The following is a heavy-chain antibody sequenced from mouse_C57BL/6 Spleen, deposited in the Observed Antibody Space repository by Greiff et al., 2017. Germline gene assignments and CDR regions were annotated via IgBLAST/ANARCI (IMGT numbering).Heavy chain of an antibody. V-gene: IGHV1-61*01. CDR1: GYTFTSYW. D-gene: IGHD2-5*01. CDR2: IYPSDSET. CDR3: AREKLAYYSNLYAMDY. Sequence: QVQLQQPGAELVRPGSSVKLSCKASGYTFTSYWMDWVKQRPGQGLEWIGNIYPSDSETHYNQKFKDKATLTVDKSSSTAYMQLSSLTSDDSAVYYCAREKLAYYSNLYAMDYWGQGTSVTVSS. J-gene: IGHJ4*01.